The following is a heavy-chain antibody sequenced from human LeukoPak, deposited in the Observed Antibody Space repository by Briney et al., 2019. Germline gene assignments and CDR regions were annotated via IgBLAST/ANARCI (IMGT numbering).Heavy chain of an antibody. V-gene: IGHV3-23*01. D-gene: IGHD3-9*01. CDR2: ISGSGGST. CDR3: AKPRYYDILTGYYIGPYFDY. Sequence: RPAGSLRLSCAASGVTFSSYVMSWVRQAPGKGLEWVSAISGSGGSTYYADSVKGRFTISRDNSKNTLYLQMNSLRAEDTAVYYCAKPRYYDILTGYYIGPYFDYWGQGTLVTVSS. CDR1: GVTFSSYV. J-gene: IGHJ4*02.